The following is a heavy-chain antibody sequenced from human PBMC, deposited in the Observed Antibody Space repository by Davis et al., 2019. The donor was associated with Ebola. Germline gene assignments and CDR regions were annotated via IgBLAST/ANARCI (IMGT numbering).Heavy chain of an antibody. CDR3: ARPTYDYGDYGGFDY. CDR2: IYPGDSDT. Sequence: GESLKISCTGSGYSFTSYWIGWVRQMPGKGLEWMGIIYPGDSDTRYSPYFQGQVTISADKSISTAYLQWSSLKASDTAMYYCARPTYDYGDYGGFDYWGQGTLVTVSS. CDR1: GYSFTSYW. J-gene: IGHJ4*02. D-gene: IGHD4-17*01. V-gene: IGHV5-51*01.